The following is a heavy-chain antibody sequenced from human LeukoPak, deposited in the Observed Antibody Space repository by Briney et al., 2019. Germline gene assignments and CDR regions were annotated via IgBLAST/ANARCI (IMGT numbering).Heavy chain of an antibody. CDR3: ARARYCSSTSCAPGY. CDR1: GGSISGFH. CDR2: IYYSGST. D-gene: IGHD2-2*01. J-gene: IGHJ4*02. Sequence: SETLSLTCTVSGGSISGFHWNWIRQPPGKGLEWIGYIYYSGSTNYNPSLKSRVTISVDTSKNQFSLKLSSVTAADTAVYYCARARYCSSTSCAPGYWGQGTLVTVSS. V-gene: IGHV4-59*01.